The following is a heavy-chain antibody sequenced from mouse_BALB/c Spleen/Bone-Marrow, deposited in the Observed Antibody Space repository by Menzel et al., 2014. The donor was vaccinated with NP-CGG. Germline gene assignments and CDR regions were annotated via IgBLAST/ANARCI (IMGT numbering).Heavy chain of an antibody. V-gene: IGHV1-9*01. CDR3: ARGNPFDF. Sequence: VQRVESGGELMKPGASVKISCKATGYTFSNYWIQWVKQRPGHGPEWIGEILPGSDNTNYNEKFKGKATFTADTSSNTAYMQLSSLTSEDSAVYYCARGNPFDFCGQGTTLTVSS. J-gene: IGHJ2*01. CDR2: ILPGSDNT. CDR1: GYTFSNYW.